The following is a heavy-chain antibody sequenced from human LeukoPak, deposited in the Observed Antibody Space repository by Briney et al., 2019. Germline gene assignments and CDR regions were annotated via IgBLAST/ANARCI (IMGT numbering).Heavy chain of an antibody. CDR2: ISGSGGST. D-gene: IGHD3-10*01. Sequence: PGGSLRLSCAASVFTFSNYAINWVRQAPGKGLEWVSSISGSGGSTYCADSVKGRFTISRDNSKNTLYLQMNSLRDEDTAVYYCAKCVMAGGGYYYGMDVWGQGATVTVS. V-gene: IGHV3-23*01. CDR3: AKCVMAGGGYYYGMDV. CDR1: VFTFSNYA. J-gene: IGHJ6*02.